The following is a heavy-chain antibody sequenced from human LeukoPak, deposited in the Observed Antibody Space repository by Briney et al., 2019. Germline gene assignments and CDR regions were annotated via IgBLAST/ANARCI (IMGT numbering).Heavy chain of an antibody. CDR3: AKSAVAGFDY. V-gene: IGHV3-13*01. CDR2: IGSTGDT. Sequence: GGSLRLSCVASGFNFSKTDMHWVRQSTGKSLEWVSGIGSTGDTNHPGSVKGRFTISRDNSKNTLYLQMNSLRAEDTAVYYCAKSAVAGFDYWGQGTLVTVSS. D-gene: IGHD6-19*01. J-gene: IGHJ4*02. CDR1: GFNFSKTD.